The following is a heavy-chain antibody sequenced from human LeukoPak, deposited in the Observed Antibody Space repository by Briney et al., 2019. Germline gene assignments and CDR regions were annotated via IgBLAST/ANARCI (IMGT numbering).Heavy chain of an antibody. CDR3: ASLGSGSSPIVDFDY. Sequence: ASVKVSRKASGYTFTNYYVHWVRQAPGQGLEWMGIIDPSGGGTTYAQKFQGRVNMTRDTSTSTVHMELSSLRYEDTAVYYCASLGSGSSPIVDFDYWGQGTLVTVSS. J-gene: IGHJ4*02. D-gene: IGHD3-10*01. CDR2: IDPSGGGT. CDR1: GYTFTNYY. V-gene: IGHV1-46*01.